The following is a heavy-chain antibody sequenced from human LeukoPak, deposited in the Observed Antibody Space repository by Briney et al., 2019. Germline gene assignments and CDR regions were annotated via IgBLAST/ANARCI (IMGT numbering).Heavy chain of an antibody. CDR2: IYYSGST. V-gene: IGHV4-59*01. CDR3: ARAKPPAVASNWFDP. D-gene: IGHD2-21*01. J-gene: IGHJ5*02. Sequence: SETLSLTCTVSGGSISSYYWSWIRQPPGKGLEWIGYIYYSGSTNYNPSLKSRVTISVDTSKNQFSLKLSSVTAADTAVYYCARAKPPAVASNWFDPWGQGTLVTVSS. CDR1: GGSISSYY.